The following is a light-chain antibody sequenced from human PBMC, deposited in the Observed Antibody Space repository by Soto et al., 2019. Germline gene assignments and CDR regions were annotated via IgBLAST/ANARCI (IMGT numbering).Light chain of an antibody. J-gene: IGKJ1*01. CDR2: SAS. CDR1: QSVSSSY. CDR3: QQSFVTPRT. Sequence: IVLTQSPCTLSLSQGERATLSCRASQSVSSSYLAWYQQKPGQAPRLLIYSASLKPAGIPDRFSGSGSATDFTLTISSLQPEDFATYYCQQSFVTPRTFGQGTNVDIK. V-gene: IGKV3-20*01.